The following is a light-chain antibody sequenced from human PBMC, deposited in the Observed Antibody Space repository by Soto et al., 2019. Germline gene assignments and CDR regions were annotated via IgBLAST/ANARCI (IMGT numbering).Light chain of an antibody. Sequence: IVITQAPATLSVSPGEGATLSCRASQSVGRKVAWYQLIPGQAPRLLIYGASTRSTGGRARFSCTGSGTEFALTINSLQSEDFAVYYCQQYNDWPPWTFGQGTKVDIK. J-gene: IGKJ1*01. V-gene: IGKV3-15*01. CDR2: GAS. CDR1: QSVGRK. CDR3: QQYNDWPPWT.